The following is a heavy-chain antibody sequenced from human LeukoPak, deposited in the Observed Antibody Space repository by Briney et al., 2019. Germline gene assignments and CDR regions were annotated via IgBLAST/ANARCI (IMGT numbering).Heavy chain of an antibody. CDR3: ARGVLNGFSYFDY. Sequence: SETLSLTCTVSGGSISSSSYYWGWIRQPPGKGLEWIGSIYYSGSTYYNPSLKSRVTISVDTSKNQFSLKLSSVTAADTAVYYCARGVLNGFSYFDYWGQGTLVTVSS. V-gene: IGHV4-39*07. CDR2: IYYSGST. D-gene: IGHD3-3*01. CDR1: GGSISSSSYY. J-gene: IGHJ4*02.